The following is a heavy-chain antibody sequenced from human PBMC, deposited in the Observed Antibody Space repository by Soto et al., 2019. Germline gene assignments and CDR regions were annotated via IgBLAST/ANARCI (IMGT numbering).Heavy chain of an antibody. Sequence: GESLKISCKGSGYSFTSYWIGWVRQMPGKGLEWMGIIYPGDSDTRYSPSFQGQVTISADKSISTAYLQWSSLKASDTAMYYCARLQGGYDRTEYFDYWGQGTLVTVSS. J-gene: IGHJ4*02. D-gene: IGHD5-12*01. CDR3: ARLQGGYDRTEYFDY. V-gene: IGHV5-51*01. CDR1: GYSFTSYW. CDR2: IYPGDSDT.